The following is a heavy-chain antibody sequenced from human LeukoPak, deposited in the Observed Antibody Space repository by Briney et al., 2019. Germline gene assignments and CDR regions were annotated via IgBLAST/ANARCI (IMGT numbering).Heavy chain of an antibody. CDR1: GYTFTSYY. J-gene: IGHJ5*02. CDR2: INPSGGST. Sequence: ASVKVSCTASGYTFTSYYMHWVRHAPGQGLEWMGMINPSGGSTTYAQKFQGRVTMTRDTSTDIVYMDLNSLRSEDTAVYYCARAKNTWSSFDPWGQGTLVTVSS. V-gene: IGHV1-46*01. D-gene: IGHD2/OR15-2a*01. CDR3: ARAKNTWSSFDP.